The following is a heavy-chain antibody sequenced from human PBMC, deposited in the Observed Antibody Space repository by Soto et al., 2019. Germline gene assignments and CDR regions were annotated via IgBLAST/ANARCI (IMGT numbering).Heavy chain of an antibody. Sequence: HPGGSLRLSCAASGFTVSSNYMSWVRQAPGKGLEWVSVIYSGGSTYYADSVKGRFTISRDNSKNTLYLQMNSLRAEDTAVYYCARDNPPAAVGDYYYYGIDVWGQGTTVTVSS. CDR2: IYSGGST. D-gene: IGHD6-13*01. V-gene: IGHV3-53*01. CDR1: GFTVSSNY. J-gene: IGHJ6*02. CDR3: ARDNPPAAVGDYYYYGIDV.